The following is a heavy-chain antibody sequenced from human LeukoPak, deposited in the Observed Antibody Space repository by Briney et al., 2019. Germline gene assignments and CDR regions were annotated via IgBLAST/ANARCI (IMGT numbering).Heavy chain of an antibody. CDR2: INTDGSST. J-gene: IGHJ4*02. V-gene: IGHV3-74*01. D-gene: IGHD4/OR15-4a*01. CDR1: GFSFSGYA. CDR3: ARANNFDY. Sequence: GGSLRLSCAASGFSFSGYAMTWVRQAPGEGLVWVSRINTDGSSTNYADSVKGRFTISRDNAKNTLYLQMSSLRVEDTAVYSCARANNFDYWGQGTLVTVSS.